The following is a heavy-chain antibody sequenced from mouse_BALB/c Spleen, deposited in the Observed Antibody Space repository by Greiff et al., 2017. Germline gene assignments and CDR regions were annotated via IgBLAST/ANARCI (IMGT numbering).Heavy chain of an antibody. CDR3: ASYYLFAY. Sequence: VQLQQSGAELVRPGALVKLSCKASGFNIKDYYMHWVKQRPEQGLEWIGWIDPANGNTIYDPKFQGKASITADTSSNTAYLQLSSLTSEDTAVYYCASYYLFAYWGQGTLVTVSA. CDR2: IDPANGNT. CDR1: GFNIKDYY. J-gene: IGHJ3*01. V-gene: IGHV14-1*02. D-gene: IGHD1-1*01.